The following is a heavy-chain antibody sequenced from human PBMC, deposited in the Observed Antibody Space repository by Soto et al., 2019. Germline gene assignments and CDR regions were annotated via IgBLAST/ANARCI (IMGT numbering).Heavy chain of an antibody. CDR3: AREGNYYDSIGYLP. CDR2: TYYRSKWYN. D-gene: IGHD3-22*01. Sequence: SKTLSLTCAISGDRLSRNNAACNLIRQSPPRGLEWLGRTYYRSKWYNDYAVSVTSRITIIPDTSKNQFSLQLNSVAPEATAVYYCAREGNYYDSIGYLPWGQGTLVTSPQ. CDR1: GDRLSRNNAA. J-gene: IGHJ5*02. V-gene: IGHV6-1*01.